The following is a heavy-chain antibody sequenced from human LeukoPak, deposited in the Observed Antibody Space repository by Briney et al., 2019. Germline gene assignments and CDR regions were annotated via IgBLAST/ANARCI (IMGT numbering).Heavy chain of an antibody. CDR2: IYYSGST. CDR1: GGSISSYY. Sequence: PSETLSLTCTVSGGSISSYYWSWIRQPPGKGLESIGYIYYSGSTNYNPSLKSRVTISVDTSKDQFSLKLSSVTAADTAVYYCARLRDSSGAFDIWGQGTMVTVSS. CDR3: ARLRDSSGAFDI. V-gene: IGHV4-59*01. J-gene: IGHJ3*02. D-gene: IGHD3-22*01.